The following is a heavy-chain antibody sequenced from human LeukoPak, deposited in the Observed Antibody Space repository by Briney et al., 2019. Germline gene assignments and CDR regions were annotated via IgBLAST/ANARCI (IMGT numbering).Heavy chain of an antibody. CDR2: ITGSGDYT. D-gene: IGHD5-18*01. CDR1: GFSFGSHP. V-gene: IGHV3-23*01. Sequence: GGSLRLSCAASGFSFGSHPMNWVRQAPGKGLEWVSGITGSGDYTYYIDSVQGRFTISRDNSKNMLFLQMNSLRAEDTAVYYCARVGYSYGVLDYWGQGILVTVSS. CDR3: ARVGYSYGVLDY. J-gene: IGHJ4*02.